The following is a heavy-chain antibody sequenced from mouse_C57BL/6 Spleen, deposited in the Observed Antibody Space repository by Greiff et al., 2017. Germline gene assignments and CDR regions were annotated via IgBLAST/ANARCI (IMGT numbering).Heavy chain of an antibody. V-gene: IGHV1-82*01. D-gene: IGHD1-1*01. CDR2: IYPGDGDT. CDR1: GYAFSSSW. CDR3: ARGRAYGSSSWYFDV. J-gene: IGHJ1*03. Sequence: QVQLKESGPELVKPGASVKISCKASGYAFSSSWMNWVKQRPGKGLEWIGRIYPGDGDTNYNGKFKGKATLTADKSSSTAYMQLSSLTSEDSAVYFCARGRAYGSSSWYFDVWGTGTTVTVSS.